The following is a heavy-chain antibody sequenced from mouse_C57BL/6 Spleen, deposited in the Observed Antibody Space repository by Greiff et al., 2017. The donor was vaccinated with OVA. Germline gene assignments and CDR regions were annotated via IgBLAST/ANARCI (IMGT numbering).Heavy chain of an antibody. CDR1: GYTFTSYW. V-gene: IGHV1-50*01. CDR3: ARGYYGSKYYFDY. J-gene: IGHJ2*01. CDR2: IDPSDSYT. Sequence: QVQLQQPGAELVKPGASVKLSCKASGYTFTSYWMQWVKQRPGQGLEWIGEIDPSDSYTNYNQKFKGKATLTVDTSTSTAYMQLSSLTSEDSAVYYGARGYYGSKYYFDYWGQGTTLTVSS. D-gene: IGHD1-1*01.